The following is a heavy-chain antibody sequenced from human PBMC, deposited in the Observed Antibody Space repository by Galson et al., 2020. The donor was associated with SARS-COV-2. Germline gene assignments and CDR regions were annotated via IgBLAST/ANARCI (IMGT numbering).Heavy chain of an antibody. D-gene: IGHD2-15*01. CDR2: ISAYNGNT. CDR1: GYTFTSYG. V-gene: IGHV1-18*01. CDR3: ARAIVVVVAAKVDYYYYGMDV. Sequence: ASVKVSCKASGYTFTSYGISWVRQAPGQGLEWMGWISAYNGNTNYAQKLQGRVTMTTDTSTSTAYMELRSLRSDDTAVYYCARAIVVVVAAKVDYYYYGMDVWGPGTTVTVS. J-gene: IGHJ6*02.